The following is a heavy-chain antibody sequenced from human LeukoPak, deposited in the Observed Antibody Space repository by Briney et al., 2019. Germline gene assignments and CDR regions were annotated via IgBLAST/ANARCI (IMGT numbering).Heavy chain of an antibody. CDR3: ASLGRPYDYVWGSYEGDR. Sequence: SETLSLTCTVSGGSISSYYWSWIRQPPGKGLEWIGYIYYSGSTTYNPSLKSRVTMSVDTSKNQFSLKLSSVTDADTAVYYCASLGRPYDYVWGSYEGDRWGQGTMVTVSS. D-gene: IGHD3-16*01. V-gene: IGHV4-59*01. CDR2: IYYSGST. CDR1: GGSISSYY. J-gene: IGHJ3*01.